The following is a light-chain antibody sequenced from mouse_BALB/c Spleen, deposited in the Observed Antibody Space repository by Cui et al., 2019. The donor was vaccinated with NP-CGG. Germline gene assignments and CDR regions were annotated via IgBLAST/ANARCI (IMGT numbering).Light chain of an antibody. CDR2: GTN. V-gene: IGLV1*01. Sequence: PVVTQEPAPTTSPGETVTLTCRSSTGAVTTSNYANWVQEKPDHLFTGLIGGTNNRAPGVPARFSGSLIGDKAALTITGAQTEDEAMYFCALWYSNHWVFGGGTKLTVL. J-gene: IGLJ1*01. CDR1: TGAVTTSNY. CDR3: ALWYSNHWV.